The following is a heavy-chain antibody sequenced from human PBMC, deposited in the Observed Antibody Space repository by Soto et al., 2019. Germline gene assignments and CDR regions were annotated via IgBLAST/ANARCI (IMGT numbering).Heavy chain of an antibody. CDR3: ARGDATKIVVTTYYAMDV. Sequence: QVQLVQSGDEVKKPGSSVKVSCKASGGSLSNYGISWVRQAPGQGLEWMGGIIPVFGTANYAQKFQGRVTITADESTNIVYMDVTSLRSEDTAVYYCARGDATKIVVTTYYAMDVWGQGTTVTVSS. CDR2: IIPVFGTA. J-gene: IGHJ6*02. V-gene: IGHV1-69*12. CDR1: GGSLSNYG. D-gene: IGHD4-17*01.